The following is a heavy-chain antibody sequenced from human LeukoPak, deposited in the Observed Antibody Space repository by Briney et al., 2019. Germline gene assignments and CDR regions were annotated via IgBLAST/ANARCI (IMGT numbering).Heavy chain of an antibody. Sequence: GGSLRLSCVGSGDSFIRHSMNWVRRAPGKGLEWLAYIASSGSPIYYADSVKGRFTVSRDNARTSLFLHMNSLRAEDTAVYYCAREYDSRARFDSWGQGTLVTVS. D-gene: IGHD6-13*01. CDR3: AREYDSRARFDS. CDR2: IASSGSPI. V-gene: IGHV3-48*01. J-gene: IGHJ4*02. CDR1: GDSFIRHS.